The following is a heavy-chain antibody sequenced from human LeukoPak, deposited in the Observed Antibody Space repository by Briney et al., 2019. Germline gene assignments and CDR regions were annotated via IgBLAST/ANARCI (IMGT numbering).Heavy chain of an antibody. Sequence: GGSLRLSCAASGFTFSSYSMNWVRQAPGEGLEWVSYISSSNTVTYYADSVKGRFTISRDNAKNSLYLQMNSLRAEDTAVYYCARAYGGGDVWGQGTTVTVSS. CDR2: ISSSNTVT. V-gene: IGHV3-48*01. D-gene: IGHD3-16*01. J-gene: IGHJ6*02. CDR3: ARAYGGGDV. CDR1: GFTFSSYS.